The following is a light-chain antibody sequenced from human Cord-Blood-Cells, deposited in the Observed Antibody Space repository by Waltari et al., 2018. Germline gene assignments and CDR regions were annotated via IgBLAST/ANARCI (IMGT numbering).Light chain of an antibody. CDR1: QGISSL. J-gene: IGKJ3*01. Sequence: DIQMTQSPSSVSASVGDRVTITCRASQGISSLLAWYQQKPGKAPQLLIYAASSLQSGVPSRFSGSGSGTDFTLTISSLQPEDFATYYCQQANSFGVTFGPGTKVDIK. CDR3: QQANSFGVT. V-gene: IGKV1D-12*01. CDR2: AAS.